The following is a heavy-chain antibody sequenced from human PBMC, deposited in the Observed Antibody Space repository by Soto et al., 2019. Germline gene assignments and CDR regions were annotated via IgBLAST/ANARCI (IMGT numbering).Heavy chain of an antibody. J-gene: IGHJ4*02. CDR1: GFTFSNYN. D-gene: IGHD6-19*01. Sequence: EVQMVESGGGLVQPGGSLRLSCAASGFTFSNYNMNWVRQTPGKGLEWVSYITYSSTTISYADSVNGRFTISRDNAKNSLYLQMNCLRDEDTAVYYCARAGLAPFDYWGQGTLVTVSS. CDR3: ARAGLAPFDY. CDR2: ITYSSTTI. V-gene: IGHV3-48*02.